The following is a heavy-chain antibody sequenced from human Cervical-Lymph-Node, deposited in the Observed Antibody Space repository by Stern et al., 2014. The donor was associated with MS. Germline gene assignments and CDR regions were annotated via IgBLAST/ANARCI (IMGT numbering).Heavy chain of an antibody. Sequence: QVQLVQSWAEVKTPGASVKVSCKASGYTFAGYHVQWVRQAPGQGLEWMGWILPKTGYTNYAQKFQGRVSMTGDTSISTAYMELSGLTFDDTATYYCARDRDFSSWGDFDYWGQGTLVTVSP. CDR3: ARDRDFSSWGDFDY. CDR2: ILPKTGYT. V-gene: IGHV1-2*02. D-gene: IGHD6-13*01. CDR1: GYTFAGYH. J-gene: IGHJ4*02.